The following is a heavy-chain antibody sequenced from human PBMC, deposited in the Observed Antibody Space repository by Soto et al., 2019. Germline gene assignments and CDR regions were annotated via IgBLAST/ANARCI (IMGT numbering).Heavy chain of an antibody. D-gene: IGHD3-10*02. CDR1: GGSISSGGYY. Sequence: PSETLSLTCTVSGGSISSGGYYWSWIRQHPGKGLEWIGYIYYSGSTYYNPSLKSRVTISVDTSKNQFSLKLSSVTAADTAVYYCARDKLTETMFRYYYYGMDVWGQGTTVTVSS. J-gene: IGHJ6*02. V-gene: IGHV4-31*03. CDR3: ARDKLTETMFRYYYYGMDV. CDR2: IYYSGST.